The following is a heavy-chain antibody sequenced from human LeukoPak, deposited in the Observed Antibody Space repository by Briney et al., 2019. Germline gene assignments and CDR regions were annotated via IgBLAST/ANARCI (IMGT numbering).Heavy chain of an antibody. CDR2: IYYTGST. D-gene: IGHD6-13*01. V-gene: IGHV4-39*07. CDR1: GGSISSTGYY. J-gene: IGHJ5*02. Sequence: PSETLSLTCTVYGGSISSTGYYWGWIRQPPGKGLEWLGNIYYTGSTYYNPSLKSRVTISVDTSKNQFSLKLSSVTAADTAVYYRARGRYSSSWYLIPGNWFDPWGQGTLVTVSS. CDR3: ARGRYSSSWYLIPGNWFDP.